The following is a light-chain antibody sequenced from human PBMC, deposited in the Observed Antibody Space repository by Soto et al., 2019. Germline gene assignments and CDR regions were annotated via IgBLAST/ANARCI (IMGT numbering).Light chain of an antibody. Sequence: EIVMTQSQATLPVSPGERATLSCRARQSVSSNLAWYQQKPGQAPRLLLYGASTRATGIPARFSGSGSGPESTLTISSLQSEDFAGYYCQLCDNWSLTFGAGTKVELK. V-gene: IGKV3-15*01. CDR2: GAS. CDR1: QSVSSN. CDR3: QLCDNWSLT. J-gene: IGKJ4*01.